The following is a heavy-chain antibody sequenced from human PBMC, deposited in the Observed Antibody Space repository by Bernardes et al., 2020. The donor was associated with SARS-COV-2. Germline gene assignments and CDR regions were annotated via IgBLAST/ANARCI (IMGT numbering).Heavy chain of an antibody. V-gene: IGHV3-74*01. D-gene: IGHD1-26*01. CDR1: EFSFRRFW. CDR3: ARDVAGREDF. CDR2: IKEYGTIT. Sequence: GFLRPSCAAPEFSFRRFWVHWGPPVPGKGVVWVSRIKEYGTITNYADSVKGRFTISRDNAKNTLFLQMNSLRAEDTAVYYCARDVAGREDFWGQGTLVTVSS. J-gene: IGHJ4*02.